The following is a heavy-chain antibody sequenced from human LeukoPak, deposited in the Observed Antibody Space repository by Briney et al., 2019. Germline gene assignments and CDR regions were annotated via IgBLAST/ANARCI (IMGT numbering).Heavy chain of an antibody. CDR1: GFTFSSYE. CDR3: AREYSSSSGRCFDY. Sequence: GGSLRLSCAASGFTFSSYEMNWVRQAPGKGLEWVSYISSSGSTIYYADSVKGRFTISRDNAKNSLYLQMNSLRADDTAVYYCAREYSSSSGRCFDYWGQGTLVTVSS. CDR2: ISSSGSTI. V-gene: IGHV3-48*03. D-gene: IGHD6-6*01. J-gene: IGHJ4*02.